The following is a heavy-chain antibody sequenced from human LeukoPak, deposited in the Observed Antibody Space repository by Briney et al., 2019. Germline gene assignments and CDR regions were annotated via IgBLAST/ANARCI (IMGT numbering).Heavy chain of an antibody. V-gene: IGHV3-30-3*01. D-gene: IGHD1-1*01. CDR2: ISYDGSNK. J-gene: IGHJ3*02. CDR3: AREMSGTTGTDAFDI. Sequence: PGRSLRLSCAASGFTFSSYAMHWVRQAPGKGLEWVAVISYDGSNKYYADSVKGRFTISRDNSKNTLYLQMNSLRAEDTAVYYCAREMSGTTGTDAFDIWGQGTMVTVSS. CDR1: GFTFSSYA.